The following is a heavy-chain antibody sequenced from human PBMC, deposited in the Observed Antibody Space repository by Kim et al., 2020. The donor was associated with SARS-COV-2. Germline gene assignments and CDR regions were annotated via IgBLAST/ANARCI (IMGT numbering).Heavy chain of an antibody. Sequence: IGYAGSVKGRITIYRDNAKNSLYLQMNSLRAEDTALYYWAKGWAVYYFDYWGQGTLGTVSS. CDR2: I. J-gene: IGHJ4*02. D-gene: IGHD1-26*01. CDR3: AKGWAVYYFDY. V-gene: IGHV3-9*01.